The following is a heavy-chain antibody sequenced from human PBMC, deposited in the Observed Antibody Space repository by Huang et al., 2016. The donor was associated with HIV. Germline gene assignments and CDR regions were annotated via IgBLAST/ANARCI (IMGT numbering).Heavy chain of an antibody. D-gene: IGHD6-13*01. J-gene: IGHJ4*02. V-gene: IGHV4-34*01. CDR3: ARGTAAAHSDY. Sequence: QVQLQQWGAGLLKPSETLSLTCAVYGGSFSGYNWNWIRQSPGKGLEWIGEVNHSGNTNDNPSLKSRVTISVDTSKNQFSLKLSSVTAADTAVYYCARGTAAAHSDYWGQGTLVTVYS. CDR1: GGSFSGYN. CDR2: VNHSGNT.